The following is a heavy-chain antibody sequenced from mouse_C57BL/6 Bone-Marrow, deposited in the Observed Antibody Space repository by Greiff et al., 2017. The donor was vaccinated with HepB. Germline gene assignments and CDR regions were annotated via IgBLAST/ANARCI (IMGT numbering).Heavy chain of an antibody. D-gene: IGHD1-1*01. CDR1: GYTFTSYG. Sequence: QVQLQQSGAELARPGASVKLSCKASGYTFTSYGISWVKQRTGQGLEWIGEIYPRSGNTYYNEKFKGKATLTADKSSSTAYMELRSLTSEDSAVYFCARWGTTVVGYYAMDYWVKEPQSPSPQ. J-gene: IGHJ4*01. CDR2: IYPRSGNT. CDR3: ARWGTTVVGYYAMDY. V-gene: IGHV1-81*01.